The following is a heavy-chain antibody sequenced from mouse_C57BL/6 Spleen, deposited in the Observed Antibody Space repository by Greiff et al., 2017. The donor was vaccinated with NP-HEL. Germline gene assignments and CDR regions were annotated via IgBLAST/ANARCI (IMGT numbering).Heavy chain of an antibody. CDR1: GYTFTSYW. CDR3: ARGTVVAPYYFDY. V-gene: IGHV1-64*01. CDR2: IHPNSGST. Sequence: VQLQQPGAELLKPGASVQLSCKASGYTFTSYWMHWVKQRPGRGLEWIGMIHPNSGSTNYNEKFKSKATLTVDKSSSTAYMQLSSLTSEDSAVYYCARGTVVAPYYFDYWGQGTTLTVSS. J-gene: IGHJ2*01. D-gene: IGHD1-1*01.